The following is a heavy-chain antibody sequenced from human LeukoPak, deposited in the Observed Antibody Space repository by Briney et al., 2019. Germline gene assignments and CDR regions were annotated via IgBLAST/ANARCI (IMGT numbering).Heavy chain of an antibody. D-gene: IGHD3-22*01. CDR3: ARDTYDSSGYYAHLDY. Sequence: GGSLRLSCAASGFTFSSYWMSWVRQAPGKGLEWVANIKQDESEKYYVDSVKGRFTISRDNAKNSLYLQMSSLRAEDTAVYYCARDTYDSSGYYAHLDYWGQGTLVTVSS. V-gene: IGHV3-7*01. J-gene: IGHJ4*02. CDR1: GFTFSSYW. CDR2: IKQDESEK.